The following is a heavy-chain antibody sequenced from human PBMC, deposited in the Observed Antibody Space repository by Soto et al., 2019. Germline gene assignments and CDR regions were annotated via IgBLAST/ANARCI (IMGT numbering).Heavy chain of an antibody. CDR2: IIPIFRTA. CDR3: ARRYCISTSCHYYGMDV. V-gene: IGHV1-69*12. J-gene: IGHJ6*02. D-gene: IGHD2-2*01. Sequence: QVQLVQSGAEVKKPGSSVKVSCKASAGTFSTYTVSWVRQAPGQGLEWMGGIIPIFRTASYAQKFQGRVTVTADESTSTAYMELSSMRSEDTAVYYCARRYCISTSCHYYGMDVWGQGTTVTVSS. CDR1: AGTFSTYT.